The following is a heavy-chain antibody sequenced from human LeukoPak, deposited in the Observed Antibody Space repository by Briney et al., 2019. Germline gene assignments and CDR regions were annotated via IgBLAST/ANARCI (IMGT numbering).Heavy chain of an antibody. D-gene: IGHD2-15*01. CDR3: AVDIVVVVAATDFDY. Sequence: GGSLGLSFAASGFPFSGFALSWVRQAPGKGLKGVSAISGSGGSTYYADSVKGRFTISRDNSKNTLYLQMNSLRAEDTAVYYCAVDIVVVVAATDFDYWGQGTLVTVSS. CDR1: GFPFSGFA. CDR2: ISGSGGST. J-gene: IGHJ4*02. V-gene: IGHV3-23*01.